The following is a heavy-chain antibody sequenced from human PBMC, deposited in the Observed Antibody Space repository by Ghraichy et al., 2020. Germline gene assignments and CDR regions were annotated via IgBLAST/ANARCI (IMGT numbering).Heavy chain of an antibody. D-gene: IGHD2-15*01. J-gene: IGHJ4*02. CDR1: GFTFSNYW. CDR2: IASDKSRT. Sequence: GGSLRLSCEASGFTFSNYWMQWVRQAPGKGPVWVSRIASDKSRTEYAESVEGRFTISRDNAKNTLYLQMNSLRAEDTAVYYCARDLWGSNDLWGRGTLVTVSS. V-gene: IGHV3-74*01. CDR3: ARDLWGSNDL.